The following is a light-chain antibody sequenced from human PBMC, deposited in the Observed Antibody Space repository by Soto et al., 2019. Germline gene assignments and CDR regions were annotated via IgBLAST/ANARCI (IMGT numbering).Light chain of an antibody. CDR3: TSYTSSSTLDV. J-gene: IGLJ1*01. Sequence: QSVLTQPPSVSGAPGQRVTISCTGSSSNIGAGYDVHWYQQLPGTAPKLLIYGNSNRPSGVPDRFSGSKSGHTASLTISGLQSEDEADYFCTSYTSSSTLDVFGTGTKLTVL. CDR2: GNS. CDR1: SSNIGAGYD. V-gene: IGLV1-40*01.